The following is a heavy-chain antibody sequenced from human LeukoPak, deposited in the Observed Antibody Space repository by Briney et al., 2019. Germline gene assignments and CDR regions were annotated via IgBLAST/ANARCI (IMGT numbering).Heavy chain of an antibody. J-gene: IGHJ4*02. Sequence: VRSLRLSCAASGFTFSDYAMYWVRQAPGKGLEWVASMSYDGSNEYYADSVKGRFTISRDNSKNTLYLQMNSLRTEDTAVYYCARGAPPDYWGQGTLVTVSS. V-gene: IGHV3-30-3*01. CDR3: ARGAPPDY. CDR2: MSYDGSNE. CDR1: GFTFSDYA.